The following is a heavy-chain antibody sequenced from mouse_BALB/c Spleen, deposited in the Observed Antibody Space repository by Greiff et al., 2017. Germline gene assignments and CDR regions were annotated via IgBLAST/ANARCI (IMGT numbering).Heavy chain of an antibody. V-gene: IGHV5-17*02. CDR2: ISSGSSTI. J-gene: IGHJ3*01. CDR3: AREIAY. Sequence: EVKLMESGGGLVQPGGSRKLSCAASGFTFSSFGMHWVRQAPEKGLEWVAYISSGSSTIYYADTVKGRFTISRDNPKNTLFLQMTSLRSEDTAMYYCAREIAYWGQGTLVTVSA. CDR1: GFTFSSFG.